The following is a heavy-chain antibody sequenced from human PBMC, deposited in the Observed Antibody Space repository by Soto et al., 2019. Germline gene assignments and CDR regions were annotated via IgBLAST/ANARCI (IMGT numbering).Heavy chain of an antibody. Sequence: SVKVSCKASGDTFSSYAISWVRQAPGQGLEWMGGIIPIFGTANYAQNFQDRVTITADDSTSTAYMELSSLRSEDTAVYYCAVSSYNWNDRWFDPWGQGTLVTVSS. CDR3: AVSSYNWNDRWFDP. CDR1: GDTFSSYA. V-gene: IGHV1-69*13. J-gene: IGHJ5*02. CDR2: IIPIFGTA. D-gene: IGHD1-1*01.